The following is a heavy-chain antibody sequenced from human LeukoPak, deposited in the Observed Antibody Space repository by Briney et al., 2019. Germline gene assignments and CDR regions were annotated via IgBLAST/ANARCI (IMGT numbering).Heavy chain of an antibody. D-gene: IGHD3-22*01. CDR2: IYYSGST. CDR3: ARDSSGYYVDSRWFDP. V-gene: IGHV4-39*07. Sequence: SETLSLTCTVSGGSISSSSYYWGWIRQPPGKGLEWIGSIYYSGSTYYNPSLKSRVTISVDTSKNQFSLKLSSVTAADTAVYYCARDSSGYYVDSRWFDPWGQGTLVTVSS. CDR1: GGSISSSSYY. J-gene: IGHJ5*02.